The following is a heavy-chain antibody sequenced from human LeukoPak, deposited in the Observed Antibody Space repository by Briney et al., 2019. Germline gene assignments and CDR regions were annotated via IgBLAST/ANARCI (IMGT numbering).Heavy chain of an antibody. J-gene: IGHJ6*03. V-gene: IGHV3-30*04. CDR3: AVRARDALYYYYYMDV. CDR1: EFTFSNYA. D-gene: IGHD5-24*01. Sequence: GGSLRLSCAAYEFTFSNYAMHWVRQAPGKGLEWVAIISYHGNNQYYADSVKGRFTISRDNSKNTLYLQMNSLRAEDTAVYYCAVRARDALYYYYYMDVWGKGTTVTVSS. CDR2: ISYHGNNQ.